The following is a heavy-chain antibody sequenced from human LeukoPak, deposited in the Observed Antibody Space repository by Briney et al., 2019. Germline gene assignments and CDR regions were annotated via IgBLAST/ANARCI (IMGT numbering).Heavy chain of an antibody. D-gene: IGHD2-21*01. CDR3: ARSPVVGDPNRFDP. Sequence: GGSLRLSCAASGFTFSSYSMNWVRQAPGKGLEWVSSISSSSSYIYYADSVKGRFTISRDNAKNSLYLQMNSLRAEDTAVYYCARSPVVGDPNRFDPWGQGTLVTVSS. CDR1: GFTFSSYS. V-gene: IGHV3-21*01. J-gene: IGHJ5*02. CDR2: ISSSSSYI.